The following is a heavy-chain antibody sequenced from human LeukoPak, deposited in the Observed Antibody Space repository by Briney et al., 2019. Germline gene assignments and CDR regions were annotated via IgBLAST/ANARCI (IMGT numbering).Heavy chain of an antibody. V-gene: IGHV4-59*01. Sequence: NPSETLSLTCTVSGGSISSYYWSWIRQPPGKGLEWIGYIYYSGSTNYNPSLKSRVTISVDTSKNQFSLKLSSVTAADTAVYYCARASYTATTDYYGMDVWGQGTTVTVSS. D-gene: IGHD4-17*01. CDR3: ARASYTATTDYYGMDV. J-gene: IGHJ6*02. CDR1: GGSISSYY. CDR2: IYYSGST.